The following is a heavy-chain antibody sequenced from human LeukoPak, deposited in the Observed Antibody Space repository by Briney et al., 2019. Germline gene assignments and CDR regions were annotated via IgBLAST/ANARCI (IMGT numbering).Heavy chain of an antibody. V-gene: IGHV3-13*01. CDR2: IDTAGDT. Sequence: PGGSLRLSCAASGFTFRSYDMHWVRQAPGKGLEWVSAIDTAGDTFYPGSVKGRFTISRENAKNSLYLQMNSLRAGDAAVYYCARVLTVRSGGYDVFDIWGQGTMVTVSS. CDR3: ARVLTVRSGGYDVFDI. CDR1: GFTFRSYD. D-gene: IGHD6-25*01. J-gene: IGHJ3*02.